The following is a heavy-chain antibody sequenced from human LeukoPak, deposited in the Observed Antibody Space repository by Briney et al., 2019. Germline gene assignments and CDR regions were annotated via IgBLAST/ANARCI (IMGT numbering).Heavy chain of an antibody. CDR2: IYPGDFDT. J-gene: IGHJ1*01. Sequence: GESLKISCKGSGXSFTNCWIGWVRQMPGKGVEWMGIIYPGDFDTKYSPSFQGQVTISADKSISTAYLQWSSLKASDTAMYYCSRLGYCSGAACYSYFQHWGQGTLVTVSS. CDR1: GXSFTNCW. D-gene: IGHD2-15*01. CDR3: SRLGYCSGAACYSYFQH. V-gene: IGHV5-51*01.